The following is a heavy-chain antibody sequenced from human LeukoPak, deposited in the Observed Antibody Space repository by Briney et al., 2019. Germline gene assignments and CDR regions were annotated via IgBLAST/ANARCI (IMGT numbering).Heavy chain of an antibody. CDR3: ARDGAAMASDDAFDI. CDR2: INSDGSST. D-gene: IGHD5-18*01. CDR1: GFTLSTYW. Sequence: GGSLRLSCAASGFTLSTYWMHWVRHAPGKGLVWVARINSDGSSTNYADSVKGRFTISRDNAKNTLYLQMNSLRAEDTAVYYCARDGAAMASDDAFDIWGQGTMVTVSS. J-gene: IGHJ3*02. V-gene: IGHV3-74*01.